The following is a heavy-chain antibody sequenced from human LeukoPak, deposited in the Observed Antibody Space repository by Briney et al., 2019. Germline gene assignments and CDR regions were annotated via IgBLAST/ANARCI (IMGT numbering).Heavy chain of an antibody. J-gene: IGHJ6*03. CDR2: VYSSGST. D-gene: IGHD2-15*01. CDR1: GGSVRTNSYY. CDR3: ARDVVSGYYYYMDV. Sequence: SSETLSLTCSASGGSVRTNSYYWSWIRQPAGKGLEWIGRVYSSGSTDFNPSLRSRVTMSVDTSTNQFSLNLSSVTAADTAVYYCARDVVSGYYYYMDVWGKGTTVTVSS. V-gene: IGHV4-61*02.